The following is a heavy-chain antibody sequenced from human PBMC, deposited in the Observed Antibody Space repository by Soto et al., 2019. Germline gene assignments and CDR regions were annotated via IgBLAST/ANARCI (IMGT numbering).Heavy chain of an antibody. D-gene: IGHD6-13*01. CDR1: GFTFSSYW. J-gene: IGHJ4*02. V-gene: IGHV3-74*01. CDR2: INSDGSST. CDR3: IRPVYSSSWYSSDYFDY. Sequence: GGSLRLSCAASGFTFSSYWMHWVRQAPGKGLVWVSRINSDGSSTSYADSVKGRFTISRDNAKNTLYLQMNSLRAEDTAVYYCIRPVYSSSWYSSDYFDYWGQGTLVTVSS.